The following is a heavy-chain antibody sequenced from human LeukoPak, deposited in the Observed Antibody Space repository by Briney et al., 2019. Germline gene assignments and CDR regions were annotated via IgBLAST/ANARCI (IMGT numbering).Heavy chain of an antibody. CDR2: IFSDGSS. V-gene: IGHV3-53*01. CDR3: ARKTPSGGWNFDY. CDR1: GFTVSSNY. J-gene: IGHJ4*02. Sequence: GGSLRLSCAASGFTVSSNYISWVRQAPGKGLEWVSVIFSDGSSYYTDSVKGRFSISIDISKNTLYLQMNSLRAEDTAMYYCARKTPSGGWNFDYWGQGTLVTVSS. D-gene: IGHD6-19*01.